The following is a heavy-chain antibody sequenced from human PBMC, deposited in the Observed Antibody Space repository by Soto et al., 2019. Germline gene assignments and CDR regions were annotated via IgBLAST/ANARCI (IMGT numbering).Heavy chain of an antibody. J-gene: IGHJ6*02. CDR2: MNPNSGNT. Sequence: GASVKVSCKASGYTFTSYDINWVRQATGQGLEWMGWMNPNSGNTGYAQKFQGRVTITRDTSATTVYMELTSLRSEDTAVYYCAREQQLVSLITTNYAMDVWGQGTTVTVSS. CDR1: GYTFTSYD. D-gene: IGHD6-13*01. CDR3: AREQQLVSLITTNYAMDV. V-gene: IGHV1-8*01.